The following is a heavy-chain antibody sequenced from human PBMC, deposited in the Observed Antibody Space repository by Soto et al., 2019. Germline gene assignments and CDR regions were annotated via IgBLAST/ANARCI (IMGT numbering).Heavy chain of an antibody. D-gene: IGHD3-3*01. J-gene: IGHJ4*02. V-gene: IGHV3-30-3*01. CDR3: GRDRDYDFWSGLDY. CDR2: ISYDGSNK. CDR1: GFTFSSYA. Sequence: QVQLVESGGGVVQPGRSLRLSCAASGFTFSSYAMHWVRQAPGKGLEWVAVISYDGSNKYYADSVKGRFTISRDNSKKKLYLQMKRLRAEDTAVYYCGRDRDYDFWSGLDYWGQRTLVTVSS.